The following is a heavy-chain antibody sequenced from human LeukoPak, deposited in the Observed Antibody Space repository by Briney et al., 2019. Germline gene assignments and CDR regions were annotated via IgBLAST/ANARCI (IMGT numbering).Heavy chain of an antibody. CDR2: IWYDGSNK. Sequence: GGSLRLSCAASGFTFSSYGMHWVRQATGKGLEWVAVIWYDGSNKYYADSVKGRFTISRDNSKNTLYLQMNSLRAEDTAVYYCARDRNYDILTGSSYFDYWGQGTLVTVSS. J-gene: IGHJ4*02. D-gene: IGHD3-9*01. CDR1: GFTFSSYG. V-gene: IGHV3-33*01. CDR3: ARDRNYDILTGSSYFDY.